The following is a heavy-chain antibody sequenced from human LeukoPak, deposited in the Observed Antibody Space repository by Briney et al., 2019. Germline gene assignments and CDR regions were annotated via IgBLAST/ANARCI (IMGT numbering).Heavy chain of an antibody. CDR2: IYYSGST. J-gene: IGHJ3*02. D-gene: IGHD3-10*01. V-gene: IGHV4-39*07. Sequence: SETLSLTCTVSGGSISSSSYYWGWIRQPPGKGLEWIGSIYYSGSTYYNPSLKSRVTISVDTSKNQFSLKLSSVTAADTAVYFRARDSSAHVGGGFDIWGQGTMVTVSS. CDR3: ARDSSAHVGGGFDI. CDR1: GGSISSSSYY.